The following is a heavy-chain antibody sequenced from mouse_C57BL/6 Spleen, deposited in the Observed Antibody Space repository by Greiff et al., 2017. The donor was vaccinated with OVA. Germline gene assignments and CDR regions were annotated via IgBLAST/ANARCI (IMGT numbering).Heavy chain of an antibody. CDR2: IDPSDSYT. D-gene: IGHD3-2*02. V-gene: IGHV1-50*01. Sequence: VQLQQPGAELVKPGASVKLSCKASGYTFTSYWMQWVKQRPGQGLEWIGEIDPSDSYTNYNQKFKGKATLTVDTSSSTAYMQLSSLTSEDSAVYYCARRDQGFAYWGQGTLVTVSA. CDR1: GYTFTSYW. CDR3: ARRDQGFAY. J-gene: IGHJ3*01.